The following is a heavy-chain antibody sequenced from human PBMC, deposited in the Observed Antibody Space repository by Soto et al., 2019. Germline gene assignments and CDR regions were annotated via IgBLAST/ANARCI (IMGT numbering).Heavy chain of an antibody. CDR3: ARDFRSSCVSNTPCLSFDH. CDR2: ISAFNGDT. Sequence: QVQLVQSGAEVKKPGASVKVSCKASGYTFTSYGFSWVRQAPGQGLEWMGWISAFNGDTNSAQKFQGRLTMTTDASTNTAFMELRSLRSDDTAVYYCARDFRSSCVSNTPCLSFDHWGQGTLVTVSS. D-gene: IGHD3-3*01. V-gene: IGHV1-18*01. J-gene: IGHJ4*02. CDR1: GYTFTSYG.